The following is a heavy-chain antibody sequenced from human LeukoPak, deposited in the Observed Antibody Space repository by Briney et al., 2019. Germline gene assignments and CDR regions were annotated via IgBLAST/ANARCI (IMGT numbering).Heavy chain of an antibody. CDR3: AKDYYALLWFGEFNRKYYFDY. CDR1: GFIFSRYW. Sequence: GGSLRLSCAASGFIFSRYWMNWVRQAPGKGLQWVSGISGSGGERYYTESVKGRFTISRDNSKNTLYLQMNSLRAEDTAVYYCAKDYYALLWFGEFNRKYYFDYWGQGTLVTVSS. J-gene: IGHJ4*02. V-gene: IGHV3-23*01. D-gene: IGHD3-10*01. CDR2: ISGSGGER.